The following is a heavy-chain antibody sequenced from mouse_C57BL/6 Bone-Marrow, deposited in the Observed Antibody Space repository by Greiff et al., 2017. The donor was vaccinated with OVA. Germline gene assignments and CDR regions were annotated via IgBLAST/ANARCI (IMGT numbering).Heavy chain of an antibody. D-gene: IGHD1-1*01. Sequence: QVQLQQPGAELVRPGTSVKLSCKASGYTFTSYWMHWVKQRPGQGLEWIGVIDPSDSYTNYNQKFKGKATLTVDTSSSTAYMELRSLTSEDSAVYYCARDGSSTDYWGQGTTLTVSS. CDR2: IDPSDSYT. J-gene: IGHJ2*01. CDR3: ARDGSSTDY. CDR1: GYTFTSYW. V-gene: IGHV1-59*01.